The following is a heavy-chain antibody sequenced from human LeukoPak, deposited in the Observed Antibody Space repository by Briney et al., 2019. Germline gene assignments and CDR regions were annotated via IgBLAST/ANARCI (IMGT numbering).Heavy chain of an antibody. CDR2: IYPGDSET. V-gene: IGHV5-51*01. CDR1: GYSSTSHW. CDR3: ARPQLVVSGSFDAFDI. Sequence: GESLKISCKGSGYSSTSHWIGWVRQMPGKGLEWMGLIYPGDSETRYSLSFQGQVSMSADKSISTAYLQWSSLKASDTAMYFCARPQLVVSGSFDAFDIWGQGTMVTVSS. J-gene: IGHJ3*02. D-gene: IGHD2-15*01.